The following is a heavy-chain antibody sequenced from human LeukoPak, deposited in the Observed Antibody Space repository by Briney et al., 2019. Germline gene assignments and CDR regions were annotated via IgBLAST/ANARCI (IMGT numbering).Heavy chain of an antibody. Sequence: PSETLSLTCTVSGGSISSGSYYWRWIRQPAGKGLEWIGRIYTSGSTNYNPSLKSRVTISVDTSKNQFSLKLSSVTAADTAVYYCARDTYYYDSSGYYAPRWGQGTLVTVSS. J-gene: IGHJ4*02. CDR2: IYTSGST. V-gene: IGHV4-61*02. CDR3: ARDTYYYDSSGYYAPR. D-gene: IGHD3-22*01. CDR1: GGSISSGSYY.